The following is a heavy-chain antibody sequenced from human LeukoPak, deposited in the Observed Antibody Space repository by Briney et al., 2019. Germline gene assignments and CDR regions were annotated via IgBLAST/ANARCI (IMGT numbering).Heavy chain of an antibody. CDR2: ITGSGTST. Sequence: SMRLSCVAAGLSFSKCAMSWVHQAPVKRQEWVSAITGSGTSTYYADSLKGRFTISRDNSKNTVFLQMNSLRYEDTAIYYCVIWGDYDVLTGYYVPDYWGQGTLVTVSS. V-gene: IGHV3-23*01. J-gene: IGHJ4*02. CDR3: VIWGDYDVLTGYYVPDY. CDR1: GLSFSKCA. D-gene: IGHD3-9*01.